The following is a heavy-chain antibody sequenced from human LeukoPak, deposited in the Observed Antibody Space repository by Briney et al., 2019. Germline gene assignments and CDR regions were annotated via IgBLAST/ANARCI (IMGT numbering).Heavy chain of an antibody. D-gene: IGHD6-13*01. CDR2: ISAYNGNT. CDR1: GYTFTSYG. CDR3: ARDWGVRAAAGPPPSY. V-gene: IGHV1-18*01. J-gene: IGHJ4*02. Sequence: AASVKVSCKASGYTFTSYGISWVRQAPGLGLEWMGWISAYNGNTNYAQKLQGRVTMTTDTSTSTAYMELRSLRSDDTAVYYCARDWGVRAAAGPPPSYWGQGTLVTVSS.